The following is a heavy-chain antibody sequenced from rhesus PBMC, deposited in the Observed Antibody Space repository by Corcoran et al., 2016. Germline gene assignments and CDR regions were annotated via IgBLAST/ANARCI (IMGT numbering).Heavy chain of an antibody. D-gene: IGHD4-29*01. J-gene: IGHJ3*01. V-gene: IGHV2-1*01. CDR3: VRTEWTVSPDTFDF. Sequence: QVTLKESGPALVKPTQTLTLTCTFSGFSLSTSGLGVGWIRQPSRMTLEWRAHIYLNGDKYYRTSMKSRLTSSKDTSKHQVVLTVTNMDPVDTGTYYVVRTEWTVSPDTFDFWGQGLRVTVSS. CDR2: IYLNGDK. CDR1: GFSLSTSGLG.